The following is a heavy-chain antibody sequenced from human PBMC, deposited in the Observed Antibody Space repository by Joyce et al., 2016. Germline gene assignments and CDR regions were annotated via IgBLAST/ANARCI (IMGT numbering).Heavy chain of an antibody. CDR1: GYTFTNFR. CDR2: VCPCDSNT. D-gene: IGHD3-10*01. V-gene: IGHV5-51*01. J-gene: IGHJ5*02. Sequence: EVQLVQSGAEVRKPGESLKISCKASGYTFTNFRIAWVRQMPGRGLEWLGLVCPCDSNTTYNPYYQDQVTMSADKSTSTAYLQWSSLKPSDTAMYYCARLSPIRGRSGKWFDPWGQGTQVTVSS. CDR3: ARLSPIRGRSGKWFDP.